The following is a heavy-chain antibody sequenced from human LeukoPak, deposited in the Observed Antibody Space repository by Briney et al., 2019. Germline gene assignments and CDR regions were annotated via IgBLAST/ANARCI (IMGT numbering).Heavy chain of an antibody. Sequence: GGSLRLSCAPSGFTFSTYAMNWVREAPGKGLEWVSSISGNSDYIYYAESLKGRFTISRDNAKNLLYLQLNSLREADTAVYYCAREKRTMAVVNDYWGQGTLVIVSS. CDR1: GFTFSTYA. D-gene: IGHD2-15*01. J-gene: IGHJ4*02. CDR3: AREKRTMAVVNDY. CDR2: ISGNSDYI. V-gene: IGHV3-21*06.